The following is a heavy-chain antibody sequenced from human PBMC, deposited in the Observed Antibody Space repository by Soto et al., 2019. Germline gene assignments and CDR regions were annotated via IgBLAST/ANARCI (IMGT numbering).Heavy chain of an antibody. J-gene: IGHJ6*03. CDR2: INAGNGNT. CDR1: GYTFTNYA. V-gene: IGHV1-3*01. D-gene: IGHD3-10*01. Sequence: ASVKVSCKASGYTFTNYAMHWVRQAPGQSLERMGWINAGNGNTEYSQKLQGRVTITRDTSARTAYMELSSLRYEDTALYYCAIDEVQFLPAGAYYYHMDVWGSGTTVTVSS. CDR3: AIDEVQFLPAGAYYYHMDV.